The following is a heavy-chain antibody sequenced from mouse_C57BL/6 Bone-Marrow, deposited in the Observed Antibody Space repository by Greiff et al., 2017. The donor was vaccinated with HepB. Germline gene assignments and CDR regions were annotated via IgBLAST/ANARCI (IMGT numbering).Heavy chain of an antibody. CDR3: TTPYDYGSSYWYFEG. J-gene: IGHJ1*03. D-gene: IGHD1-1*01. CDR1: GFNIKDDY. Sequence: VQLQQSGAELVRPGASVKLSCTASGFNIKDDYMHWVKQRPEQGLEWIGWIDPENGDTEYASKFQGKATITADTSSNTAYLQLSSLTSEDTAVYYCTTPYDYGSSYWYFEGWGTGTTVTVSS. V-gene: IGHV14-4*01. CDR2: IDPENGDT.